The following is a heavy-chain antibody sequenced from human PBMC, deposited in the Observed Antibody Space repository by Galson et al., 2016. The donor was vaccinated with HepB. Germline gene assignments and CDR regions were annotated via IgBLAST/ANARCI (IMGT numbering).Heavy chain of an antibody. Sequence: LRLSCATSGFTFTHHQMHWVRQVPGKGLVWVSRIEPDGSRPIYADSVKGRFTISRDNAENTLYLQMNSLRADDTAVYYCARDANWNLDYWGQGTLVTVSS. D-gene: IGHD1-1*01. J-gene: IGHJ4*02. CDR2: IEPDGSRP. CDR3: ARDANWNLDY. V-gene: IGHV3-74*01. CDR1: GFTFTHHQ.